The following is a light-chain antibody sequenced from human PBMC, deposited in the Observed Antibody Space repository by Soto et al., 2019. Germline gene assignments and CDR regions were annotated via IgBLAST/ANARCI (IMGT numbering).Light chain of an antibody. J-gene: IGKJ4*01. CDR2: YTS. CDR1: QSISGN. V-gene: IGKV3-15*01. CDR3: QRYDNWPLT. Sequence: EIVMTQSPATLSVSPGESATLSCRASQSISGNLAWYQQKPGLSPRLLIYYTSTRATGVPARFSVSGSGTEFSLTISSLQSEDSAVYYCQRYDNWPLTFGGGTKVEIK.